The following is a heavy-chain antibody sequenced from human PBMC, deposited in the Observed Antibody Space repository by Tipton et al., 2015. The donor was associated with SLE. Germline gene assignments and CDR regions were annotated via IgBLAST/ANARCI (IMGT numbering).Heavy chain of an antibody. V-gene: IGHV4-34*01. CDR2: INHSGST. Sequence: LRLSCTVSGGSISSYYWSWIRQPPGKGLEWIGEINHSGSTNYNPSLKSRVTISVDTSKNQFSLKLSSVTAADTAVYYCARHDAGLNYWGQGTLVTVSS. CDR1: GGSISSYY. D-gene: IGHD2-2*01. J-gene: IGHJ4*02. CDR3: ARHDAGLNY.